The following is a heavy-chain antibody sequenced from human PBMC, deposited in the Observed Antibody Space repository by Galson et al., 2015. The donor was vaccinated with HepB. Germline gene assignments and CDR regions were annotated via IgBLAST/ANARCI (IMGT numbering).Heavy chain of an antibody. Sequence: SLRLSCAASGFTFSSYAMSWVRQAPGKGLEWVSAISGSGGSTYYADSVKGRFTISRDNSKNTLYLQMNSLRAEDTAVYHCAKVIGGRINAFDIWGQGTMVTVSS. D-gene: IGHD2-15*01. V-gene: IGHV3-23*01. CDR1: GFTFSSYA. J-gene: IGHJ3*02. CDR3: AKVIGGRINAFDI. CDR2: ISGSGGST.